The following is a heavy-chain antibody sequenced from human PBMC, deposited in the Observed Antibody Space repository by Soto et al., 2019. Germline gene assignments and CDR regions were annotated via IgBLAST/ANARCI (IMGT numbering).Heavy chain of an antibody. D-gene: IGHD5-18*01. Sequence: PSETLSLTCTVSGGSISSGGYYWSWIRQHPGKCLEWIGYIYYSGSTYYNPSLKSRVTISVDTSKNQFSLKLSSVTAADTAVYYCARDSMDTATGFDYWGQGTLVTVSS. J-gene: IGHJ4*02. CDR2: IYYSGST. CDR3: ARDSMDTATGFDY. V-gene: IGHV4-31*03. CDR1: GGSISSGGYY.